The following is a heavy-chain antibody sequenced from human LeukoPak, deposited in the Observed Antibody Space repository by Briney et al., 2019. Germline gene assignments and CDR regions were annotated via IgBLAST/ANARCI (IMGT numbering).Heavy chain of an antibody. CDR1: GFTFSDYN. Sequence: GGSLRLSCAASGFTFSDYNMDWVRQSPGKGLEWVSYISSTSSTMYYADSVKGRFTISRDNAKNSLYLQMNSLRAEDTAVYYCARSAYAGALNYWGQGTPVTASS. CDR2: ISSTSSTM. CDR3: ARSAYAGALNY. J-gene: IGHJ4*02. V-gene: IGHV3-48*04. D-gene: IGHD5-12*01.